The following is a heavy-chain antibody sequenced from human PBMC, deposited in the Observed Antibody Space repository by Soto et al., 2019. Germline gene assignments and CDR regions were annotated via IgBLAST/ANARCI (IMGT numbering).Heavy chain of an antibody. Sequence: EVQLVESGGGLVQPGGSLRLSCVASGFTFSDHNIDWVRQAPGKGLEWVGRTRGKANSYTTDYAEYVKGRFTISREDSKNSEFLQMNSLKTEDTALYYCNRRAPYRAFDFWGQGTPVTVSS. CDR3: NRRAPYRAFDF. CDR1: GFTFSDHN. V-gene: IGHV3-72*01. J-gene: IGHJ4*02. CDR2: TRGKANSYTT.